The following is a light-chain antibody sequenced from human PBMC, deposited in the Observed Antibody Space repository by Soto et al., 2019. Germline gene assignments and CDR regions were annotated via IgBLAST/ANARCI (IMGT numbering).Light chain of an antibody. Sequence: QYVLTQPPSVSGAPGQRVTISCTGSSYNIGAGYDVHWYQQLPGTAPKLLIYGNSNRPSGVPDRFSGSKSGTSAPLAITGLQAEDEADYYCQSYDSSLSGAVFGGGTQLTVL. J-gene: IGLJ7*01. CDR2: GNS. CDR3: QSYDSSLSGAV. V-gene: IGLV1-40*01. CDR1: SYNIGAGYD.